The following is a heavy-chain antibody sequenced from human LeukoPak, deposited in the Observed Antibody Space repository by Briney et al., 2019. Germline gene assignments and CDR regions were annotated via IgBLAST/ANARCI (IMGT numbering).Heavy chain of an antibody. Sequence: GGSLRLSCTASGFTFSGSAMHWVRQASGKGLEWVGRIRSKANSYATVYAASVKGRFTIPRDDSKNTAYLQMDSLKTEDTAVYYCTGNYYGSGSYADFDYWGQGTLVTVSS. CDR3: TGNYYGSGSYADFDY. J-gene: IGHJ4*02. V-gene: IGHV3-73*01. D-gene: IGHD3-10*01. CDR1: GFTFSGSA. CDR2: IRSKANSYAT.